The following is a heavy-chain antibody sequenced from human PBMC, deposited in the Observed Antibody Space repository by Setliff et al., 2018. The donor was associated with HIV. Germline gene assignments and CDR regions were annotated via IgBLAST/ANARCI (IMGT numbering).Heavy chain of an antibody. J-gene: IGHJ4*02. D-gene: IGHD1-7*01. CDR3: ARWRDNWNSGFDY. Sequence: PSETLSLTCAVSGYSISSGYHWGWIRQPPGKGLEWIGSIYHSGSTNYNPSLKCLVTISVDTSKKQFSLKLSSVTAADTAVYYCARWRDNWNSGFDYWGQGTLGTVSS. CDR1: GYSISSGYH. V-gene: IGHV4-38-2*01. CDR2: IYHSGST.